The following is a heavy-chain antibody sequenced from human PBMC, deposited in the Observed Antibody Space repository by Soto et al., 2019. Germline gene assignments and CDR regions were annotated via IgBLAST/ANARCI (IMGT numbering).Heavy chain of an antibody. CDR2: INHSGST. D-gene: IGHD6-19*01. CDR1: GGSFSGYY. CDR3: ARGRVSSGCYRDY. V-gene: IGHV4-34*01. J-gene: IGHJ4*02. Sequence: QVQLQQWGAGLLKPSETLSLTCTVYGGSFSGYYWSWIRQPPGKGLEWIGEINHSGSTNYNPSLKSRVTISVDTSKNQFSLKLNSVTAADTAVYFCARGRVSSGCYRDYWGQGTLVTVSS.